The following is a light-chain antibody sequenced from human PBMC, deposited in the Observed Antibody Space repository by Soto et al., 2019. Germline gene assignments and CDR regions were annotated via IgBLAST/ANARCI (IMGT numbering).Light chain of an antibody. V-gene: IGKV1-5*01. CDR3: QQYGTSPQT. J-gene: IGKJ1*01. CDR1: QSISNW. Sequence: DIHMTQSPSTLSASVGYRVTITCRASQSISNWLAWYQQKPGKAPKLLIYDASSLESGVSLRFSGSGSGTEFTLTISRLAPEDFAVYYCQQYGTSPQTFGQGTKVDIK. CDR2: DAS.